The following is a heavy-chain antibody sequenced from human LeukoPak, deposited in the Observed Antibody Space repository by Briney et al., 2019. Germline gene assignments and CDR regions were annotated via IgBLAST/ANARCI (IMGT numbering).Heavy chain of an antibody. V-gene: IGHV1-8*01. J-gene: IGHJ5*02. CDR1: GYTFTSYD. CDR3: ARGGAFYYDSGGYYWFDP. D-gene: IGHD3-22*01. Sequence: ASVKVSCKASGYTFTSYDINWVRQATGQGLEWMGWMNPNSGNTGYAQQFQGRVTMTGDTSITTAYMELSSLRSEDTAVYYCARGGAFYYDSGGYYWFDPWGQGTLVTVSS. CDR2: MNPNSGNT.